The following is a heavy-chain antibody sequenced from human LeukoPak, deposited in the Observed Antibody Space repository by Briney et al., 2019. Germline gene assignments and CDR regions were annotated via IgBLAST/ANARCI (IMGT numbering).Heavy chain of an antibody. D-gene: IGHD2-15*01. Sequence: SETLSLTCAVYGGSFSGYNWSWIRQPPGKGLEWIGEINHSGSTNYDPSLKSRVTISVDSSKQQFSLKLSSVTAADTAVYYCARGFSTTWSGGSCYSRWLDPWGQGTLVSVSS. CDR2: INHSGST. CDR3: ARGFSTTWSGGSCYSRWLDP. CDR1: GGSFSGYN. J-gene: IGHJ5*02. V-gene: IGHV4-34*01.